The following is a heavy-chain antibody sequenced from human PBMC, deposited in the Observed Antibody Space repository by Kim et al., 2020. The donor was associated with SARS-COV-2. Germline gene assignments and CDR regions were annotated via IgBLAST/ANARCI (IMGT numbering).Heavy chain of an antibody. Sequence: SYAQKFQGRVTMPRDTSTSTVYMELSSLRSEDTAVYYCALDCSSTSCYSYWGQGTLVTVSS. J-gene: IGHJ4*02. D-gene: IGHD2-2*02. CDR3: ALDCSSTSCYSY. V-gene: IGHV1-46*01.